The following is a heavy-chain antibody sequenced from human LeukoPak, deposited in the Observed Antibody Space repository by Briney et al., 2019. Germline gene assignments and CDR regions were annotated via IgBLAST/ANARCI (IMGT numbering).Heavy chain of an antibody. J-gene: IGHJ4*02. CDR3: ARDSYGLDY. CDR1: GFSFSNYA. Sequence: ARSLRLSCAASGFSFSNYAMHWVRQAPGKGLEWVAVIIYDGSNKYYADSVKGRFTISRDNSKNTLYLQMNSLRGEDTAVYYCARDSYGLDYWGQGTLVTVPS. D-gene: IGHD5-18*01. CDR2: IIYDGSNK. V-gene: IGHV3-30-3*01.